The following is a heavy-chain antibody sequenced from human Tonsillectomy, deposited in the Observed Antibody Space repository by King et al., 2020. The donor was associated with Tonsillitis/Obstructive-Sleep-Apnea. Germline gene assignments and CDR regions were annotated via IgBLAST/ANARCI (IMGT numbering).Heavy chain of an antibody. V-gene: IGHV4-34*01. CDR2: INHSGST. J-gene: IGHJ5*01. CDR1: GGSFSTYY. D-gene: IGHD3-3*01. Sequence: VQLQQWGAGLLKPSETLSLSCAVYGGSFSTYYWSWIRQPPGKGLEWIGEINHSGSTNFNPSLKSRVAISIDPSKNQFSLKLSSVTAADTAVYYCARGYYDFWGGYYGAYRFDSWGQGTLVTVSS. CDR3: ARGYYDFWGGYYGAYRFDS.